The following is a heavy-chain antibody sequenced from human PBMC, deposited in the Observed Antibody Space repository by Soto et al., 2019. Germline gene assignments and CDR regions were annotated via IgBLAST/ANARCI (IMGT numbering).Heavy chain of an antibody. CDR2: INHSGST. D-gene: IGHD2-2*01. V-gene: IGHV4-34*01. J-gene: IGHJ6*02. CDR3: ARGGPAARKGDYYGMDV. Sequence: SETLSLTCAVYGGSFSGYYWSWIRQPPGKGLEWIGEINHSGSTNYNPSLKSRVTISVDTCKNQFSLKLSSVTAADTAVYYCARGGPAARKGDYYGMDVWGQGTTVTVSS. CDR1: GGSFSGYY.